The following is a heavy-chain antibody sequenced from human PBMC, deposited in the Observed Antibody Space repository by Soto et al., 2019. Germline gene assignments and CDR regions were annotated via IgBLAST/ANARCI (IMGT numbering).Heavy chain of an antibody. J-gene: IGHJ4*02. V-gene: IGHV3-23*01. CDR2: ISGSGGST. D-gene: IGHD4-17*01. CDR3: ASIAPYGDYTLNVDY. Sequence: EVQLLESGGGLVQPGGSLRLSCAASGFTFSSYAMSWVRQAPGKGLEWGSAISGSGGSTYYADSVKGRFTISRDNSKNSLYLQMNSLRAEDTAVYYCASIAPYGDYTLNVDYWGQGTLVTVSS. CDR1: GFTFSSYA.